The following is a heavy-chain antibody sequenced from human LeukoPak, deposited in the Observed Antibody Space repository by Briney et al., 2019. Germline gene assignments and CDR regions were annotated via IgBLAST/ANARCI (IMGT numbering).Heavy chain of an antibody. CDR3: ARGSWSAADTNIDY. CDR1: GFTLSTYW. D-gene: IGHD6-13*01. Sequence: PGGSLRLSCAASGFTLSTYWMHWVRQGPGKGLVWVSCINSDGSRTTHADSVKGRFTISRDNAKNTLYLQMNTLRVEATAVYYCARGSWSAADTNIDYWGQGTLVTVSS. J-gene: IGHJ4*02. CDR2: INSDGSRT. V-gene: IGHV3-74*01.